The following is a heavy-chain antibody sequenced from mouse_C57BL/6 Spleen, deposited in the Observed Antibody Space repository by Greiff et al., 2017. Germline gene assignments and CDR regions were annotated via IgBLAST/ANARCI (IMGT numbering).Heavy chain of an antibody. Sequence: EVQLQQSGAELVRPGASVKLSCTASGFNIKDYYMHWVKQRPEQGLEWIGRIDPEDGDTEYAPKFQGKATMTADTSSNTAYLQLSSLTSEDTAVYYCTQGGTTVVEDWYVDVWGTGTTVTVSS. CDR2: IDPEDGDT. CDR1: GFNIKDYY. CDR3: TQGGTTVVEDWYVDV. D-gene: IGHD1-1*01. J-gene: IGHJ1*03. V-gene: IGHV14-1*01.